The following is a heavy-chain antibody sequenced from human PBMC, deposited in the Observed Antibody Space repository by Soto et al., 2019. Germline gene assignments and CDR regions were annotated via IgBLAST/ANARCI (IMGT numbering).Heavy chain of an antibody. V-gene: IGHV3-21*01. J-gene: IGHJ5*02. D-gene: IGHD6-19*01. Sequence: GGSLRLSCAASGFTFSSYSMNWVRQAPGKGLEWVSSISSSSSYIYYADSVKGRFTISRDNAKNSLYLQMNSLRAEDTAVYYCAREASSGWYGGVGFDPWGQGTLVTVSS. CDR3: AREASSGWYGGVGFDP. CDR2: ISSSSSYI. CDR1: GFTFSSYS.